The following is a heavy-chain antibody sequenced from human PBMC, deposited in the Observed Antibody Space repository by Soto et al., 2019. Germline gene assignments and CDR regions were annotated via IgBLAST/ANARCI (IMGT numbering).Heavy chain of an antibody. V-gene: IGHV3-30*18. CDR3: AKDPGTTYYFDY. Sequence: VQLVESGGGVVQPGRSLRLSCAASGFTFSSYGMHWVRQAPGKGLEWVAVISYDGSNKYYADSVKGRFTISRDNSKNTLYLQMNSLRAEDTAVYYCAKDPGTTYYFDYWGQGTLVTVSS. CDR2: ISYDGSNK. CDR1: GFTFSSYG. D-gene: IGHD1-7*01. J-gene: IGHJ4*02.